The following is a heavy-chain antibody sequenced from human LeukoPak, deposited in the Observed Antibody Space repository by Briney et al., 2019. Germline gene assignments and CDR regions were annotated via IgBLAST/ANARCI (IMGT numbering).Heavy chain of an antibody. J-gene: IGHJ4*02. Sequence: SQTLSLTCTVSGGSISSGGYYWSWIRQPPGKGLEWIGEINHSGSTNYNPSLKSRVTISVDTSKNQFSLKLSSVTAADTAVYYCASLYSSGWFDFDYWGQGTLVTVSS. D-gene: IGHD6-19*01. V-gene: IGHV4-30-2*01. CDR1: GGSISSGGYY. CDR2: INHSGST. CDR3: ASLYSSGWFDFDY.